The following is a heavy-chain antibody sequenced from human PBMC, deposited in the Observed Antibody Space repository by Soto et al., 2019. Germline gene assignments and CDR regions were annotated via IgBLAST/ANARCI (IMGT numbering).Heavy chain of an antibody. CDR3: ARDSFPYYHNSTGYGEAFDP. J-gene: IGHJ5*02. CDR2: INPSGGST. Sequence: ASVKVSCKASGYTFTSYYMHWVRQAPGQGLEWMGIINPSGGSTSYAQKFQGRVTVSRDNAKNSLYLQMNSLRVEDTAVYYCARDSFPYYHNSTGYGEAFDPWGQGTVVTV. V-gene: IGHV1-46*01. CDR1: GYTFTSYY. D-gene: IGHD3-22*01.